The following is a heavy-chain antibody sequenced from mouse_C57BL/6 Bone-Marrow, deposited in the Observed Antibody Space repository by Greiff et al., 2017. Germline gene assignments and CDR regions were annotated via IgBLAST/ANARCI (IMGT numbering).Heavy chain of an antibody. V-gene: IGHV14-4*01. CDR3: SSFDGNYFDF. J-gene: IGHJ2*01. D-gene: IGHD2-3*01. Sequence: VQLQQSGAELVRPGASVKLSCTASGFNIKDDYIHWVKQRPEQGLAWIGWIDPEIGDTEYASKFQGTATITSDTSSNTAYLQLSSLTTEDTAVYYCSSFDGNYFDFWGPGTPLTGAS. CDR2: IDPEIGDT. CDR1: GFNIKDDY.